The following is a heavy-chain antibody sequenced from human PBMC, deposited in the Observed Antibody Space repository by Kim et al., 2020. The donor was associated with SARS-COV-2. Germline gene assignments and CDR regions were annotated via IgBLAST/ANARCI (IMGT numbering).Heavy chain of an antibody. V-gene: IGHV3-30*18. CDR2: ISYDGSNK. Sequence: GGSLRLSCAASGFTFSSYGMHWVRQAPGKGLEWVAVISYDGSNKYYADSVKGRFTISRDNSKNTLYLQMNSLRAEDTAVYYCAKIQLWSFLSASSDYWGQGTLVTVSS. J-gene: IGHJ4*02. CDR1: GFTFSSYG. D-gene: IGHD5-18*01. CDR3: AKIQLWSFLSASSDY.